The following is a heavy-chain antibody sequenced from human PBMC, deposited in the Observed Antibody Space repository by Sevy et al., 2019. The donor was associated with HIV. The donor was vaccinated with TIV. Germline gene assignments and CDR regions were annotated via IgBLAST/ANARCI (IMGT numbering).Heavy chain of an antibody. Sequence: GGSLRLSCAASGFPFNDHAMHWVRQVPGKGLEWVSGVSWNRRNIGYADSVKGRFTISRDNANHFLYLEMNSLSPEDTAFYDCAKDINRGCDGINCYPYYYYFYGLDVWGQGTTVTVSS. J-gene: IGHJ6*02. CDR3: AKDINRGCDGINCYPYYYYFYGLDV. D-gene: IGHD2-21*01. V-gene: IGHV3-9*01. CDR2: VSWNRRNI. CDR1: GFPFNDHA.